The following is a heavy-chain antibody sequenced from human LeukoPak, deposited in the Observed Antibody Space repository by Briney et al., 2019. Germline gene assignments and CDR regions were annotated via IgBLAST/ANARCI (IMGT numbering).Heavy chain of an antibody. CDR3: AKSSIMFAAGRLGSIDF. CDR1: GFAFNDFA. CDR2: IRRDGSHK. V-gene: IGHV3-30*02. J-gene: IGHJ4*02. Sequence: PGGSLRLSCAASGFAFNDFAMYWVRQAPGKGLDWVALIRRDGSHKYYAHSIKGRFTISRDNSKNTLYLQMSSLRAEDTAVYYCAKSSIMFAAGRLGSIDFWDQGTLVTVSS. D-gene: IGHD6-25*01.